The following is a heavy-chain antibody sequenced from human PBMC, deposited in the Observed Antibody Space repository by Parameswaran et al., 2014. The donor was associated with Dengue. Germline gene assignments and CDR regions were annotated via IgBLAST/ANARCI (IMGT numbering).Heavy chain of an antibody. CDR2: IYTSGST. V-gene: IGHV4-4*07. CDR3: ARDAGRGNWYFDL. D-gene: IGHD1-26*01. J-gene: IGHJ2*01. Sequence: RWIRQPPGKGLEWIGRIYTSGSTNYNPSLKSRVTMSVDTSKNQFSLKLSSVTAADTAVYYCARDAGRGNWYFDLWGRGTLVTVSS.